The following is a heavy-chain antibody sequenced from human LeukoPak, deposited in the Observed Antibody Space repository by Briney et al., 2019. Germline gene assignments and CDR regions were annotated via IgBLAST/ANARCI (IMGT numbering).Heavy chain of an antibody. J-gene: IGHJ3*02. D-gene: IGHD3-22*01. CDR1: GGSISSGDYY. CDR2: IYYSGST. V-gene: IGHV4-30-4*01. CDR3: ARGTASSYYYDSSGYVRRAFDI. Sequence: SETLSLTCTVSGGSISSGDYYWSWIRQPPGKGLEWIGYIYYSGSTYYNPSLKSRVTISVDTSKNQFSLKPSSVTAADTAVYYCARGTASSYYYDSSGYVRRAFDIWGQGTMVTVSS.